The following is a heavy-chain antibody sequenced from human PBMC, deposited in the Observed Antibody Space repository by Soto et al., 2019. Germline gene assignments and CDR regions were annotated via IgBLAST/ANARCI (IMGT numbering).Heavy chain of an antibody. V-gene: IGHV3-15*01. Sequence: PWGSLRLSCVVSGLTFSKVWIIFFRQAPGKWLEWLVRITSQPDGETTDYAAPVKGRFTISRDDSKNTLYLQMSSLKTEDTAVYYCTTDGRSDFWGQGTLVTVSS. CDR3: TTDGRSDF. CDR1: GLTFSKVW. CDR2: ITSQPDGETT. J-gene: IGHJ4*02.